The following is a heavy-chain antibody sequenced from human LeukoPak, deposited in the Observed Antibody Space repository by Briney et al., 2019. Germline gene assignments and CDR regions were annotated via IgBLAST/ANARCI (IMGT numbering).Heavy chain of an antibody. Sequence: GGSLRLSCTASGLTFSTSGFNWVRQAPGRGLEWVASIGPTGSDRYHADSIKGRFTISRDNANNFLYLQMNSLRAEDTAVYYCATETNGRHYDYWGQGTLLTVSS. CDR1: GLTFSTSG. CDR3: ATETNGRHYDY. D-gene: IGHD1-14*01. V-gene: IGHV3-21*06. J-gene: IGHJ4*02. CDR2: IGPTGSDR.